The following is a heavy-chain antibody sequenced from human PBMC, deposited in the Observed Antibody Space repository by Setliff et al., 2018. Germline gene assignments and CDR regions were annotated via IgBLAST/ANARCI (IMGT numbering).Heavy chain of an antibody. J-gene: IGHJ4*02. CDR3: AKNPTIAAAVMYFDY. V-gene: IGHV3-7*03. CDR2: IKQDGSEK. D-gene: IGHD6-13*01. Sequence: PGGSLRLSCAASGFTFSRYWMSWVRQAPGKGLEWVANIKQDGSEKYYVDSVKGRFTISRDNSKNTLYLQMNSLRAEDTAVYYCAKNPTIAAAVMYFDYWGQGTLVTVSS. CDR1: GFTFSRYW.